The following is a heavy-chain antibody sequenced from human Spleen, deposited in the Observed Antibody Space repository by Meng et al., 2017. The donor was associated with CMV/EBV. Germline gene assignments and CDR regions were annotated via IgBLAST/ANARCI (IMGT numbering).Heavy chain of an antibody. CDR3: ARVAAMPHYFDY. Sequence: SVKVSCKASGYTFTGYYMHWVRQAPGQGLEWMGGIIPIFGTANYAQKFQGRVTITTDESTSTAYMELSSLRSEDTAVYYCARVAAMPHYFDYWGQGTLVTVSS. CDR1: GYTFTGYY. J-gene: IGHJ4*02. CDR2: IIPIFGTA. D-gene: IGHD2-2*01. V-gene: IGHV1-69*05.